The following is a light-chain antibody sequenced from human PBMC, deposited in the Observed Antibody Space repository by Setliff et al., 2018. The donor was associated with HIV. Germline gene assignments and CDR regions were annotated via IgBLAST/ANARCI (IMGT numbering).Light chain of an antibody. CDR1: TSDVAGYNY. CDR2: DVI. V-gene: IGLV2-14*03. CDR3: SSFSAGSTLVV. J-gene: IGLJ3*02. Sequence: QSALTQPASVSGFPGQSINISCTGTTSDVAGYNYVSWYQQYPGRAPKLLIYDVISRPNGVSDRFSGSKSGNKASLTISGLQSGDEADYHCSSFSAGSTLVVFGGGTKVTVL.